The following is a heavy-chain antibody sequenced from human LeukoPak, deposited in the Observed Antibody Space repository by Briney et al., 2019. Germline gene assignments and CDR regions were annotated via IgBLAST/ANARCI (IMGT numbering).Heavy chain of an antibody. CDR3: ARAPTYYCSSTSYPCYMDV. CDR1: GFIFSNYA. CDR2: FSGSGGST. Sequence: GGSLRLSCAASGFIFSNYAMSWVRQAPGKGLQWVSAFSGSGGSTYYADSVKGRFTISRDNSKNTLYLQMNSLRAEDTAVYYCARAPTYYCSSTSYPCYMDVWGKGTTVTISS. D-gene: IGHD2-2*01. V-gene: IGHV3-23*01. J-gene: IGHJ6*03.